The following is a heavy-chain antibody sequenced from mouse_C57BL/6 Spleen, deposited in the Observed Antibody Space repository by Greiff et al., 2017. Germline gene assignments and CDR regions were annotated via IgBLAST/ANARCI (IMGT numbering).Heavy chain of an antibody. J-gene: IGHJ4*01. CDR2: INPNNGGT. Sequence: VQLQQSGPELVKPGASVKIPCKASGYTFTDYNMDWVKQSHGKSLEWIGDINPNNGGTIYNQKFKGKATLTVDKSSSTAYMELRSLTSEDTAVYYWARYDTTVVGDYYAMDYWGQGTSVTVSS. CDR3: ARYDTTVVGDYYAMDY. D-gene: IGHD1-1*01. V-gene: IGHV1-18*01. CDR1: GYTFTDYN.